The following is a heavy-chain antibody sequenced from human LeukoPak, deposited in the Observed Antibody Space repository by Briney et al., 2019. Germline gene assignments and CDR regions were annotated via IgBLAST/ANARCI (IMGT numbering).Heavy chain of an antibody. J-gene: IGHJ4*02. CDR3: ARVPNSGGFDY. D-gene: IGHD3-10*01. CDR1: GFTFCSYA. V-gene: IGHV3-30*01. Sequence: GGSLRLSCAASGFTFCSYAMHWVRQAPGKGLEWVAVISYDGSNKYYADSVKGRFTISRDNSKNTLYLQMNSLRAEDTAVYYCARVPNSGGFDYWGQGTLVTVSS. CDR2: ISYDGSNK.